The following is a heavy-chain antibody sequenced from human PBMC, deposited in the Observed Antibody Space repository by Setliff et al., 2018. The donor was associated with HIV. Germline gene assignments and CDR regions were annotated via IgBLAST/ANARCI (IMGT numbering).Heavy chain of an antibody. J-gene: IGHJ4*02. Sequence: PSETLSLTCAVYGGSFSGYYWSWIRQPPGKGLEWIGEISHSRSTNYNPSLKSLVTISVDTSKNQFSLKLSSVTAADTAVYYCRIESRSVWGSHDYWGQGTLVTVSS. V-gene: IGHV4-34*01. D-gene: IGHD3-16*01. CDR1: GGSFSGYY. CDR3: RIESRSVWGSHDY. CDR2: ISHSRST.